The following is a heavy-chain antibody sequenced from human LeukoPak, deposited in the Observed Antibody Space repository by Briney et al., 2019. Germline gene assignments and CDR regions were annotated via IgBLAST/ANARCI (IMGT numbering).Heavy chain of an antibody. CDR1: GYTFTSYG. CDR2: ISAYNGNT. J-gene: IGHJ4*02. V-gene: IGHV1-18*01. CDR3: AREDDFWSGYDDY. Sequence: ASVKVSCTASGYTFTSYGISWVRQAPGQGLEWMGWISAYNGNTNYAQKFQGRVTMTRNTSISTAYMELSSLRSEDTAVYYCAREDDFWSGYDDYWGQGTLVTVSS. D-gene: IGHD3-3*01.